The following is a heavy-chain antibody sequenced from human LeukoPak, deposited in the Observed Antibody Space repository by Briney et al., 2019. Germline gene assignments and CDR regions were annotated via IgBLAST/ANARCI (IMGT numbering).Heavy chain of an antibody. CDR1: GFPFSGYW. V-gene: IGHV3-7*01. CDR2: IKEDGSQQ. J-gene: IGHJ4*02. CDR3: SRGLDY. Sequence: PGGSLRLSCAASGFPFSGYWMDWVRQAPGKGMEWVANIKEDGSQQYYADSVKGRFTISRDNAKNSLYLQMNSLRVEDTAIYYCSRGLDYLGQGALVTVSS.